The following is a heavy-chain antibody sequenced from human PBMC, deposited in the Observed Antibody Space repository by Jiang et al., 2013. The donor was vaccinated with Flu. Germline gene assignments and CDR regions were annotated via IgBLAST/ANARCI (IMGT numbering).Heavy chain of an antibody. CDR2: IYYSGST. V-gene: IGHV4-39*01. CDR3: ARHRTLAGVVIAYNWFDP. D-gene: IGHD2-15*01. Sequence: GSGLVKPSETLSLTCTVSGDSISSGSYYWAWIRQPPGKELEWFGSIYYSGSTYSNPSLKSRVTISVDTSKNQFSLKLRSVTAADTAVYYCARHRTLAGVVIAYNWFDPGAREPWSPSPQ. J-gene: IGHJ5*02. CDR1: GDSISSGSYY.